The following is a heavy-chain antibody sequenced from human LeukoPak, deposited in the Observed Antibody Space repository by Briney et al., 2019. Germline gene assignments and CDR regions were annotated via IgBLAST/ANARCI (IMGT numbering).Heavy chain of an antibody. J-gene: IGHJ4*02. Sequence: ASVKVSCKASGYTFTGYYMHWVRQAPGQGLEWMGIINPSGGSTSYAQKFQGRVTMTRDASTSTVYMELSSLRSEDTAVYYCATLVEALSFDYWGQGTLDTVSS. V-gene: IGHV1-46*01. CDR1: GYTFTGYY. CDR3: ATLVEALSFDY. D-gene: IGHD2-2*01. CDR2: INPSGGST.